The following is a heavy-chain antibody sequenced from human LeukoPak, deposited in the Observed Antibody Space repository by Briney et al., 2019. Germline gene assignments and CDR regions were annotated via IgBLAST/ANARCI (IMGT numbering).Heavy chain of an antibody. D-gene: IGHD3-9*01. CDR3: ARGDILTGYYTRGDYDY. CDR2: INHSGSI. J-gene: IGHJ4*02. CDR1: GGSFSGYY. V-gene: IGHV4-34*01. Sequence: SETLSLTCAVYGGSFSGYYWSWIRQPPGKGLEWIGEINHSGSINYNPSLKSRVTISVDTSKNQFSLKLSSVTAADTAVYYCARGDILTGYYTRGDYDYWGQGTLVTVSS.